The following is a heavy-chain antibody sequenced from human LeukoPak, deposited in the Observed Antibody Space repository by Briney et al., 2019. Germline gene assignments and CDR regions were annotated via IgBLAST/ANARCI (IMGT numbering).Heavy chain of an antibody. CDR1: GGTFSSYA. CDR3: ARSSGYYSNSDY. Sequence: RASVKVSCKASGGTFSSYAISWVRQAPGQGLEWMGGIIPIFGTANYAQKFQGRVTITADESTSTAYMELSSLRSGDTAVYYCARSSGYYSNSDYWGQGTLVTVSS. J-gene: IGHJ4*02. V-gene: IGHV1-69*13. CDR2: IIPIFGTA. D-gene: IGHD3-22*01.